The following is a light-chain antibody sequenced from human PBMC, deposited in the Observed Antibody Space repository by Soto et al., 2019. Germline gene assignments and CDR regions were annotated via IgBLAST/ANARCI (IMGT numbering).Light chain of an antibody. Sequence: LYLSTGERATLSCRASQSVSSSYLAWYQQKPGQAPRLLIYGASSRATGIPDRFSGSGSGTDFTLTISRLEPEDFAVYYCQQYGSSPWTFGQG. J-gene: IGKJ1*01. V-gene: IGKV3-20*01. CDR2: GAS. CDR1: QSVSSSY. CDR3: QQYGSSPWT.